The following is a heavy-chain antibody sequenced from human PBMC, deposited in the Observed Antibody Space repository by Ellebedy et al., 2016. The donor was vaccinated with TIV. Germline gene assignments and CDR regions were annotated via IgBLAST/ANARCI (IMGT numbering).Heavy chain of an antibody. CDR3: GTSALNWGPDGFDI. J-gene: IGHJ3*02. Sequence: GESLKISCAASGLTVSSNYMSWVRQAPGKGLEWVSILYSGGNTYYADSVQGRFTISRDNSKNTLYLQMNSLRVEDTAVYYCGTSALNWGPDGFDIWGQGTMVTVSS. V-gene: IGHV3-66*01. D-gene: IGHD7-27*01. CDR2: LYSGGNT. CDR1: GLTVSSNY.